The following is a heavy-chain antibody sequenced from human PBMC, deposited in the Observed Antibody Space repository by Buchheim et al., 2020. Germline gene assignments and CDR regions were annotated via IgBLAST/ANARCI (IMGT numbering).Heavy chain of an antibody. CDR1: GFSFSSYA. D-gene: IGHD3-10*01. Sequence: EVQLLESGGGLVQPGGSLRLSCAASGFSFSSYAMSWVRQAPGKGLEWVSAVSGSGGGTYYADSVKGRFTISRDNSKNTLYLQLNTLRVEDTAIYYCARDLENTPGRFFDYWGQGTL. V-gene: IGHV3-23*01. CDR2: VSGSGGGT. CDR3: ARDLENTPGRFFDY. J-gene: IGHJ4*02.